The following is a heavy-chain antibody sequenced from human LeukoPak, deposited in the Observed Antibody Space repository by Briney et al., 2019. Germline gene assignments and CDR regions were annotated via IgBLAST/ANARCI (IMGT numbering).Heavy chain of an antibody. CDR3: ARDGDNYYGSGSYLIVDC. J-gene: IGHJ4*02. Sequence: SVKVSCKASGGTLSSYAISWVRQAPGQGLEWMGRIIPIFGTANYAQKFQGRVAITTDESTSTAYMELSSLRSEDTAVYYCARDGDNYYGSGSYLIVDCWGEGTLVTASP. D-gene: IGHD3-10*01. V-gene: IGHV1-69*05. CDR1: GGTLSSYA. CDR2: IIPIFGTA.